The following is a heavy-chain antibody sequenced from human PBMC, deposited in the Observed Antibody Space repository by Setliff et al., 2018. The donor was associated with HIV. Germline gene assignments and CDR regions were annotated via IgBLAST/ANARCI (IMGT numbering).Heavy chain of an antibody. Sequence: ASVKVSCKDSGYTFTSYGISWVRQAPGQGLEWMGWISAYNGNTKYAQKLQGRVTMTTDTSTSTAYMELRSLRSDDTAVYYCARGFESCSSSCQVYWGQGTLVPVSS. V-gene: IGHV1-18*01. D-gene: IGHD6-13*01. CDR2: ISAYNGNT. CDR1: GYTFTSYG. J-gene: IGHJ4*02. CDR3: ARGFESCSSSCQVY.